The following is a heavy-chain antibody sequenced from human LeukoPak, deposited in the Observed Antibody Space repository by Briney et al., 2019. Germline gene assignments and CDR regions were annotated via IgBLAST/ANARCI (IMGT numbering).Heavy chain of an antibody. J-gene: IGHJ3*02. CDR1: GDSVSSNSAA. CDR3: ASGSYSYGSLPRRGNAFDI. Sequence: SQTLSLTCAISGDSVSSNSAAWNWIRQSPSRGLEWLGRTYYRSKWYNDYAVSVKSRITINPDTSKNQFSLQLNSVTPEDTAVYYCASGSYSYGSLPRRGNAFDIWGQGTMVTVSS. D-gene: IGHD5-18*01. V-gene: IGHV6-1*01. CDR2: TYYRSKWYN.